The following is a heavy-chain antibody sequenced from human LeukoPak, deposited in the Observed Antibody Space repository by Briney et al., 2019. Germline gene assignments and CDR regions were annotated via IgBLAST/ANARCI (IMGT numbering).Heavy chain of an antibody. D-gene: IGHD3-22*01. J-gene: IGHJ4*02. Sequence: GGSLRLSCAAPGFTFSSYGMHWVRQAPGKGLEWVAVISYDGSNKYYADSVKGRFTISRDNSKNTLYLQMNSLRAEDTAVYYCAKDSSGHGFDYWGQGTLVTVSS. CDR3: AKDSSGHGFDY. V-gene: IGHV3-30*18. CDR1: GFTFSSYG. CDR2: ISYDGSNK.